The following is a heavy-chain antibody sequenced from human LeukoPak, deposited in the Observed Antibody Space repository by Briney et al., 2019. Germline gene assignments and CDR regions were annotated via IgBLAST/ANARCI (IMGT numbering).Heavy chain of an antibody. V-gene: IGHV3-30*02. D-gene: IGHD3-16*01. CDR3: VRVGGAFDI. CDR1: GFTFSSYG. J-gene: IGHJ3*02. Sequence: GGSLRLSCAASGFTFSSYGMHWVRQAPGKGLDWVAFIHHDGSNKYYADSVRGRFTISRDNSKNTLYLQMNSLRAEDTAVYYCVRVGGAFDIWGQGTMVTVSS. CDR2: IHHDGSNK.